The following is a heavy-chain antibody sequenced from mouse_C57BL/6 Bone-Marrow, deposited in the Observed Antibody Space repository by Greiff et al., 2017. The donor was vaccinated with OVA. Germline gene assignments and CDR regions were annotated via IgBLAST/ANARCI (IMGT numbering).Heavy chain of an antibody. J-gene: IGHJ4*01. CDR1: GFSLTSYG. V-gene: IGHV2-5*01. CDR2: IWRGGST. CDR3: AKLIYYGNYGDFFFDYAMDY. D-gene: IGHD2-1*01. Sequence: VMLVESGPGLVQPSQSLSITCTVSGFSLTSYGVHWVRQSPGKGLEWLGVIWRGGSTDYNAAFMSRLSITKDNSKSQVFFKMNSLQADDTAIYYCAKLIYYGNYGDFFFDYAMDYWGQGTSVTVSS.